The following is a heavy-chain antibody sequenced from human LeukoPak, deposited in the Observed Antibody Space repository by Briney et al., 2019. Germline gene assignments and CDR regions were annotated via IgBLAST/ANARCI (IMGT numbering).Heavy chain of an antibody. CDR3: ARLRRNTDSSGFFYYYDY. J-gene: IGHJ4*02. CDR1: GFSFSSYS. CDR2: INTVSSYI. V-gene: IGHV3-21*06. D-gene: IGHD3-22*01. Sequence: PGGSLRLSCAASGFSFSSYSFNWVRQAPGKGLEWVSSINTVSSYIYYADSLKGRFTISRDNAKNSVYLQMDSLRAEDSVVYYCARLRRNTDSSGFFYYYDYWGQGTLVTVSS.